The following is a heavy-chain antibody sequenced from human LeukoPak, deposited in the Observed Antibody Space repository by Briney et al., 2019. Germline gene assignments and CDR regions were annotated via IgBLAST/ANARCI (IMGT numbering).Heavy chain of an antibody. CDR2: IGHTGSPA. D-gene: IGHD3-10*01. J-gene: IGHJ4*02. V-gene: IGHV3-48*01. Sequence: GGSLRLSCEASGFTFSSHSMTWVRQAPGKTLEWISYIGHTGSPAHYADSVRGRFTISRDNAKNSLYLQMNSLTVEDTAVYYCTGGALDYWGQGALVTVSS. CDR3: TGGALDY. CDR1: GFTFSSHS.